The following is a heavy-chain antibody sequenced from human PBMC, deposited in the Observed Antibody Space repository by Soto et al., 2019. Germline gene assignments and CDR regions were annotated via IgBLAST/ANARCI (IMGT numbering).Heavy chain of an antibody. CDR3: ARGMFSSTWYYSY. D-gene: IGHD6-13*01. V-gene: IGHV4-30-4*01. J-gene: IGHJ4*02. Sequence: PSETLSLTCAVYGGSISSGDYYWSWIRQPPGKGLEWIAYIYYSGSPTYNPSLKSRLTISVDRSKNQFSLQLTSVTAADTAVYYCARGMFSSTWYYSYWGPGTLVTVSS. CDR1: GGSISSGDYY. CDR2: IYYSGSP.